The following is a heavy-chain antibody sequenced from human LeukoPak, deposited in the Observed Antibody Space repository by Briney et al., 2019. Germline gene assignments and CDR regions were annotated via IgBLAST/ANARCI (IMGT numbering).Heavy chain of an antibody. CDR1: GFTFSSYA. CDR2: IIGSGGST. V-gene: IGHV3-23*01. Sequence: GGSLRLSCAASGFTFSSYAMRWVRLAPGKELEWVSGIIGSGGSTYYADSVKGRFTISRDNSENTLHLQMSSLRADDTAIYYCARGLTYYDRLTGHYLGNWFDPWGQGTVVTVSS. CDR3: ARGLTYYDRLTGHYLGNWFDP. J-gene: IGHJ5*02. D-gene: IGHD3-9*01.